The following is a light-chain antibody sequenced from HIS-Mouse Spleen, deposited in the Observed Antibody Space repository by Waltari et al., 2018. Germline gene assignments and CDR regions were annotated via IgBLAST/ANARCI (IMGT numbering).Light chain of an antibody. V-gene: IGLV2-11*01. Sequence: QSALTQPRSVSGSPGQSVTISCTGTSSDVGGYNYVSWYQQHPGKAPRLMIYDVSKRPSGVPDPLSGSTSGKSAPLTISGLQAEDEADYYCCSYAGSYTYVFGTATKVTVL. CDR3: CSYAGSYTYV. CDR1: SSDVGGYNY. J-gene: IGLJ1*01. CDR2: DVS.